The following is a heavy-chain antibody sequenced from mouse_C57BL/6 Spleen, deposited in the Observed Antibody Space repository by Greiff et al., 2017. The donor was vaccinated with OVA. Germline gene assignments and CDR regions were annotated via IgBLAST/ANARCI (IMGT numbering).Heavy chain of an antibody. CDR1: GYTFTDYE. V-gene: IGHV1-15*01. J-gene: IGHJ3*01. D-gene: IGHD1-1*01. Sequence: VKLQESGAELVRPGASVTLSCKASGYTFTDYEMHWVKQTPVHGLEWIGAIDPETGGTAYNQKFKGKAILTADKSSSTAYMELRSLTSEDSAVYYCTRGGIYYGSSFAYWGQGTLVTVSA. CDR3: TRGGIYYGSSFAY. CDR2: IDPETGGT.